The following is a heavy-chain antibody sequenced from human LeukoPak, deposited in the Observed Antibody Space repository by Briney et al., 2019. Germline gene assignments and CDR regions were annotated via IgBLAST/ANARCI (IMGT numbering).Heavy chain of an antibody. D-gene: IGHD2-15*01. CDR1: GFTLSSYA. J-gene: IGHJ4*02. CDR2: FGGSDGST. V-gene: IGHV3-23*01. Sequence: GGSLRLSCAASGFTLSSYAMSWVRQAPREGLEGGSVFGGSDGSTYYADAVKGRFTVTRDISQNTLYLQMNSLRAEDTAVYYCAKHCIGGTCFDYWGQGTLVTVSS. CDR3: AKHCIGGTCFDY.